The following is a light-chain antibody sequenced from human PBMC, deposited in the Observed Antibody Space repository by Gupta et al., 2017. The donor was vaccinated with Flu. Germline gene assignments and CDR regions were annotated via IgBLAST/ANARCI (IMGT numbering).Light chain of an antibody. J-gene: IGLJ2*01. V-gene: IGLV1-44*01. CDR1: WSHSGSDT. CDR2: QSN. Sequence: SVLTQPPSASGTPGQRVNISCSVTWSHSGSDTVSWYQQIPGAAPKVLIYQSNHRASGAPARFSGAKSGASASLFIDGLQSEDEGIYYCAHWDDILDGPVFGGGTRLTVL. CDR3: AHWDDILDGPV.